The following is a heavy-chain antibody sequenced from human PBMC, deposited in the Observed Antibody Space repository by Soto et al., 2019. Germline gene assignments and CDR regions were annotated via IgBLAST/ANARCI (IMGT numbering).Heavy chain of an antibody. CDR2: IYYSGST. V-gene: IGHV4-31*03. CDR3: ARGGYYYDSSGLPYYYGMDV. Sequence: SETLSLTCTVSGGSISSGGYYWSWIRQHPGKGLESIGYIYYSGSTYYNPSLKSRVTISVDTSKNQFSLKLSSVTAADTAVYYCARGGYYYDSSGLPYYYGMDVWGQGTSVTVSS. D-gene: IGHD3-22*01. CDR1: GGSISSGGYY. J-gene: IGHJ6*02.